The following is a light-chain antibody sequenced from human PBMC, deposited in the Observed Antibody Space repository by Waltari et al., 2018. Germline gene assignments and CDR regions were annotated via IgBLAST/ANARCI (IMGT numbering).Light chain of an antibody. V-gene: IGKV1-8*01. CDR1: QGISSY. CDR2: AAS. J-gene: IGKJ1*01. CDR3: QQYYSYPRT. Sequence: AIRMTQSPSSLSASTGDRVTITCRASQGISSYLAWYQQKPGKAPKLLIYAASTLQSGVPSRFSGSGSGTDFTLTISCLQSEDFATYDCQQYYSYPRTFGQGIKVEIK.